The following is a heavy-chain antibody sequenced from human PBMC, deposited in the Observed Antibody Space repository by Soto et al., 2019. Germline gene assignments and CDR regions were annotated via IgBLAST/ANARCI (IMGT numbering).Heavy chain of an antibody. V-gene: IGHV3-23*01. CDR3: AKDRTIAARNYDE. J-gene: IGHJ4*02. CDR1: GFTFSDHG. Sequence: GGSLRLSCVGSGFTFSDHGMSWVRQAPGKGLEWVSAISGSVGSTFYADSVKGRFTISRDNSKNTLYLQMNSLRDEDTAVYYCAKDRTIAARNYDEWGQGVLVTVSS. D-gene: IGHD6-6*01. CDR2: ISGSVGST.